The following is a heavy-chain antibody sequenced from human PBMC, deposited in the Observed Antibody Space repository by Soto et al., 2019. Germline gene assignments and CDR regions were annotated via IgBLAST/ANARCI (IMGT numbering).Heavy chain of an antibody. D-gene: IGHD7-27*01. CDR2: ISGTGGST. V-gene: IGHV3-23*01. CDR1: GFTVNNYA. Sequence: EVQLLESGGGVVQPGGSLRLSCAASGFTVNNYALNWVRQAPGKGLEWDSSISGTGGSTFYAGSAKGRFTISRDNSKNKLFLQMTSRGAEDTAVYYCGKGNSKWGTGDAFDIWGQGTMVNVSS. J-gene: IGHJ3*02. CDR3: GKGNSKWGTGDAFDI.